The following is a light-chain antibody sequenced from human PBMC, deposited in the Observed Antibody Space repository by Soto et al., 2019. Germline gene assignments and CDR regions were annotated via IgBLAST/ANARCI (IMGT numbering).Light chain of an antibody. CDR2: WAS. V-gene: IGKV4-1*01. CDR3: QQYYSTFT. Sequence: NVMIPSAACMAVVLVAGAAINCKSSQSGIYSSHKNNYLAWYQQKPAQPPKLLISWASTRETGVPDRCSGSGSGTDFTLTISRPQAEDVAVYYCQQYYSTFTFGGGTKVDIK. J-gene: IGKJ4*01. CDR1: QSGIYSSHKNNY.